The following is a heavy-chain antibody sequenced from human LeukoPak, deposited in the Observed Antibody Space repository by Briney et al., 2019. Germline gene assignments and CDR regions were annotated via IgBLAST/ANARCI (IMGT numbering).Heavy chain of an antibody. CDR1: GYSISSGYY. CDR2: IYHSGST. Sequence: NTSETLSLTCAVSGYSISSGYYWGWIRQPPGKGLEWIGSIYHSGSTYYNPSLKSRVTISVDTSKNQFSLKLSSVTAADTAVYYCARGSGRGSYRYPLNWGQGTLVTVSS. J-gene: IGHJ4*02. V-gene: IGHV4-38-2*01. CDR3: ARGSGRGSYRYPLN. D-gene: IGHD3-16*02.